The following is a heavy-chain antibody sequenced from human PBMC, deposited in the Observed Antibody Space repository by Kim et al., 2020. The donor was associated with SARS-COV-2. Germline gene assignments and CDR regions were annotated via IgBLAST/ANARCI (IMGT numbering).Heavy chain of an antibody. CDR2: ISGGGASR. J-gene: IGHJ6*02. Sequence: GGSLRLSCAASGFMFSNYALSWVRQAPGKGLEWVSGISGGGASRFYADSVKGRFTISRDNSMNTLNLQMNSLRADDTAVYYCAKDPLRHFDWSPGGMDVWGQGTTVTVSS. V-gene: IGHV3-23*01. D-gene: IGHD3-9*01. CDR1: GFMFSNYA. CDR3: AKDPLRHFDWSPGGMDV.